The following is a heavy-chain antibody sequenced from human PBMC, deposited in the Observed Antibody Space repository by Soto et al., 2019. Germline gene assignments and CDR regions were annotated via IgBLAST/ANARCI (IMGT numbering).Heavy chain of an antibody. CDR2: IYYSGST. Sequence: PSETLSLTCTVSGGSISSYYWSWIRQPPGKGLEWIGYIYYSGSTNYNPSLKSRVTISVDTSKNQSSLKLSSVTAADTAVYYCARELSGNYGMDVWGQGTTVTVSS. V-gene: IGHV4-59*01. CDR1: GGSISSYY. D-gene: IGHD3-10*01. CDR3: ARELSGNYGMDV. J-gene: IGHJ6*02.